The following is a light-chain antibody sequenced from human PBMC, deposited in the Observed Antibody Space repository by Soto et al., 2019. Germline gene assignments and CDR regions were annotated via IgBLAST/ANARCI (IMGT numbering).Light chain of an antibody. CDR2: DAS. Sequence: DIPMTQSPSSLSASVGDRVTITCQASQDIRNSLNWYQQKPGKAPKLLIYDASNLETGVPSRFSGSGSGTDFTFTISSLQPEDIATYYCQQYDNLPLTFGGGTKVVI. CDR1: QDIRNS. CDR3: QQYDNLPLT. V-gene: IGKV1-33*01. J-gene: IGKJ4*01.